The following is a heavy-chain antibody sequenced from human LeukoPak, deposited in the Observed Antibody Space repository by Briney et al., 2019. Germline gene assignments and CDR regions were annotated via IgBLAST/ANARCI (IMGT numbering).Heavy chain of an antibody. J-gene: IGHJ4*02. Sequence: ASVKVSCKASGGTFSSYAISWVRQAPGQGLEWMGGIIPIFGTANYAQKFQGRVTITADKSTSTAYMELSSLRSDDTAVYYCARDWYYGDGYFDYWGQGTLVTVSS. CDR2: IIPIFGTA. CDR1: GGTFSSYA. D-gene: IGHD4-17*01. CDR3: ARDWYYGDGYFDY. V-gene: IGHV1-69*06.